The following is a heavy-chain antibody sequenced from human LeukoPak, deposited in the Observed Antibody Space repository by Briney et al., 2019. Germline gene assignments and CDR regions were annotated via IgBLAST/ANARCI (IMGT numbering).Heavy chain of an antibody. J-gene: IGHJ4*02. V-gene: IGHV3-23*01. D-gene: IGHD3-16*01. Sequence: GGSLRLSCAASGFTFSSSAMSWVRRAPGKGLEWVSAISGSGASTYYADSVKGRFTISRDNSKNTLYLQMNSLRAEDTAVYYCAKELRGIRVFDYWGQGTLVTVSS. CDR2: ISGSGAST. CDR1: GFTFSSSA. CDR3: AKELRGIRVFDY.